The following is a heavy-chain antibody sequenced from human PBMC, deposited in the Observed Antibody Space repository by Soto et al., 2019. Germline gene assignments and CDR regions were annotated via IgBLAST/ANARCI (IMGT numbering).Heavy chain of an antibody. CDR2: ISWDGGST. Sequence: EVQLVESGGVVVQPGGSLRLSCAASGFTFDDYTMHWVRQAPGKGLEWVSLISWDGGSTYYADSVKGRFTISRDNSKNSLYLQMNSLRTEDTALYYCAKEALRLAPQPYFDYWGQGTLVTVSS. J-gene: IGHJ4*02. V-gene: IGHV3-43*01. D-gene: IGHD3-16*01. CDR3: AKEALRLAPQPYFDY. CDR1: GFTFDDYT.